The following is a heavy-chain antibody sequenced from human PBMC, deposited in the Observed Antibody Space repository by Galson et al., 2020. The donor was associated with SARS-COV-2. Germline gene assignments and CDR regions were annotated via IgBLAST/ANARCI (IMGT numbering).Heavy chain of an antibody. CDR2: IFYDGSNK. V-gene: IGHV3-33*01. D-gene: IGHD6-19*01. Sequence: GESLKISCAASGFTFENHAMHWVRPAPGKGLEWVAQIFYDGSNKYYLDSVKGRFTISRDNSENTVSLQMDNLRAEDTAVYFCARDGQLSSGWAFDYWGQGTLVTVSS. CDR1: GFTFENHA. J-gene: IGHJ4*02. CDR3: ARDGQLSSGWAFDY.